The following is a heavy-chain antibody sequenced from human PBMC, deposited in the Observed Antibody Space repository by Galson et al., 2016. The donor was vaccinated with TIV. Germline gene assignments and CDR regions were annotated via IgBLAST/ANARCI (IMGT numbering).Heavy chain of an antibody. CDR1: GFTFGHYA. J-gene: IGHJ3*02. V-gene: IGHV3-49*03. D-gene: IGHD1-1*01. CDR3: TRTAMGSTRNAFDI. CDR2: ITSKTYGATT. Sequence: SLRLSCAASGFTFGHYAVNWFRQAPGKGLEWVGFITSKTYGATTEYAASVEGRFTISRDDSRNIAYLQMNSLKTEDTAVYYCTRTAMGSTRNAFDIWGQGTGVTVSS.